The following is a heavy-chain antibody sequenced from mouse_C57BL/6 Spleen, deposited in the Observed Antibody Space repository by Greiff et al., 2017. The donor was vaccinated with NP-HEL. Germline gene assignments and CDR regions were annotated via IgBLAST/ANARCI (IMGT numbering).Heavy chain of an antibody. CDR1: GYTFTSYW. Sequence: QVQLQQPGAELVKPGASVKMSCKASGYTFTSYWITWVKQRPGQGLEWIGDIYPGSGSTNYNEKFKSKATLTVDTSSSTAYMQLSSLTSEDSAVYYCARHGSSYDYAMDYWGKGTSVTVSS. CDR2: IYPGSGST. D-gene: IGHD1-1*01. J-gene: IGHJ4*01. V-gene: IGHV1-55*01. CDR3: ARHGSSYDYAMDY.